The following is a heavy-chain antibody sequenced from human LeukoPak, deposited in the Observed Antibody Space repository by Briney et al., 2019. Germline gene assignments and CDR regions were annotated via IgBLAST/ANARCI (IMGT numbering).Heavy chain of an antibody. CDR3: ARVPSGAYCSSTSCYRGYFQH. D-gene: IGHD2-2*01. V-gene: IGHV3-30-3*01. CDR2: ISYDGSNK. CDR1: GFTFSSYW. J-gene: IGHJ1*01. Sequence: GGSLRLSCAASGFTFSSYWMSWVRQAPGKGLEWVAVISYDGSNKYYADSVKGRFTISRDNSKNTLYLQMNSLRAEDTAVYYCARVPSGAYCSSTSCYRGYFQHWGQGTLVTVSS.